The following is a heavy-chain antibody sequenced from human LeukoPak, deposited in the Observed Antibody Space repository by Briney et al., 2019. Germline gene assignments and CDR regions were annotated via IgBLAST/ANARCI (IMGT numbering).Heavy chain of an antibody. J-gene: IGHJ4*02. V-gene: IGHV4-59*01. D-gene: IGHD3-9*01. CDR1: GGSISSYY. Sequence: QPSETLSLTCTVSGGSISSYYWSWIRQPPGKGLEWIGYIYYSGSTNYNPSLKSRVTISVDTSKNQFSLKLSSVTAADTAVYYCARDLVTYDILTGYYSDIAAAGVFDYWGQGTLVTVSS. CDR3: ARDLVTYDILTGYYSDIAAAGVFDY. CDR2: IYYSGST.